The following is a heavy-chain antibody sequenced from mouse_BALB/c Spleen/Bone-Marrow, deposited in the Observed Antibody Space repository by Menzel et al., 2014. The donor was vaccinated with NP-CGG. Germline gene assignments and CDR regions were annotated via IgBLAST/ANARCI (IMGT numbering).Heavy chain of an antibody. Sequence: EVKLMESGGGLVQPKGSLKLSCAASGFTFNTYAMNWVRQAPGKGLEWVARIRSKSNNYATYHADSVKDRFTISRDDSQSMLYLQMNNLKTEDTAMYYCVRHGYGNYGAMDYWGQGTSVTVSS. CDR3: VRHGYGNYGAMDY. V-gene: IGHV10-1*02. J-gene: IGHJ4*01. CDR2: IRSKSNNYAT. CDR1: GFTFNTYA. D-gene: IGHD2-10*02.